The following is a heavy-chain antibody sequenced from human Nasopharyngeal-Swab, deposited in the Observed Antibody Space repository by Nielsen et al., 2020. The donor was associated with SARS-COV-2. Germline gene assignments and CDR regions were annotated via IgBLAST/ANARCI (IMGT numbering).Heavy chain of an antibody. CDR2: IIPIFGTA. Sequence: SVQVSCQASGGPFSRYAISWVRQAPGQGLEWMGGIIPIFGTANYAQKFQGRVTITADKSTSTAYMELSSLRSEDTAVYYCARCMGSGGYYYYHYYMDVWGKGTTVTVAS. CDR1: GGPFSRYA. V-gene: IGHV1-69*06. D-gene: IGHD3-16*01. J-gene: IGHJ6*03. CDR3: ARCMGSGGYYYYHYYMDV.